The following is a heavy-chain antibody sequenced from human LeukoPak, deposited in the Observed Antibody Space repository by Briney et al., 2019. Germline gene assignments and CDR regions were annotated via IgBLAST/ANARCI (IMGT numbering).Heavy chain of an antibody. CDR2: ISPSSHYI. Sequence: GGSLRLSCAGSGFTFSNYSINWVRQAPGKGLEWVSSISPSSHYIYYADSVRGRFTISRDNARNSLYLQMNSLRAEDTAVYYCARSITIFGVVMIAHAFDIWGQGTMVTVSS. CDR1: GFTFSNYS. D-gene: IGHD3-3*01. CDR3: ARSITIFGVVMIAHAFDI. V-gene: IGHV3-21*01. J-gene: IGHJ3*02.